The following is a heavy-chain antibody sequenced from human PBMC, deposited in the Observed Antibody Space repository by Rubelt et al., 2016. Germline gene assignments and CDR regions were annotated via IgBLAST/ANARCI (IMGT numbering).Heavy chain of an antibody. Sequence: QLQLQESGPGLVKPSETLSLTCTVSGGSISSSSYYWGWIRQPPGKGLEWIGSIYYSGSTYYNPSLKSGVTISVDTSKNQFSLKLSSVTAADTAVYYCAGQYNWNIGRWFDPWGQGTLVTVSP. V-gene: IGHV4-39*07. CDR2: IYYSGST. CDR3: AGQYNWNIGRWFDP. D-gene: IGHD1/OR15-1a*01. CDR1: GGSISSSSYY. J-gene: IGHJ5*02.